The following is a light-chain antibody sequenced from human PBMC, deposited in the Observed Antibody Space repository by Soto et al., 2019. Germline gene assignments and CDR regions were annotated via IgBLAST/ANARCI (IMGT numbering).Light chain of an antibody. CDR3: SSFTSSNTYV. Sequence: QSALTQPASVSGFPGQSIAISCTGTSSDVGGYNYVSWYQQHPGKAPKLMIYDVSNRPSGVSNRFSGSKSGNTASLTISGLQAEDEADYYCSSFTSSNTYVFGTGTKVT. CDR1: SSDVGGYNY. V-gene: IGLV2-14*01. J-gene: IGLJ1*01. CDR2: DVS.